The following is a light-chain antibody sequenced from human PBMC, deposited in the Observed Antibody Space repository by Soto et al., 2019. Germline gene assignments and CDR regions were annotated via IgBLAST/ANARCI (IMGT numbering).Light chain of an antibody. V-gene: IGLV2-14*01. CDR3: SSFTSTSTLV. J-gene: IGLJ1*01. CDR2: EVS. Sequence: QSVLTQPASMSGSPAQSITISCTGTSSDVGAYYYVSWYQLHPGKAPELMIFEVSNRPSGVSNRFSGYKSGNTASLTISGLQAEDEADYYCSSFTSTSTLVFVAGTKVTVL. CDR1: SSDVGAYYY.